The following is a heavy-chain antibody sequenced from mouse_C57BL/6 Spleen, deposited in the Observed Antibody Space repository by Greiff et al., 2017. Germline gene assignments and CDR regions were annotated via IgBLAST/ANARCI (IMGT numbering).Heavy chain of an antibody. Sequence: QVQLQQPGAELVKPGASVKLSCKASGYTFTSYWMHWVKQRPGRGLEWIGRIAPNSGGTKYNEKFKSKATLTVDKPSSTAYMQLSSLTSEDSAVYYCARSGRNYVVDYWGQGTTLTVSS. CDR1: GYTFTSYW. V-gene: IGHV1-72*01. J-gene: IGHJ2*01. CDR2: IAPNSGGT. D-gene: IGHD2-1*01. CDR3: ARSGRNYVVDY.